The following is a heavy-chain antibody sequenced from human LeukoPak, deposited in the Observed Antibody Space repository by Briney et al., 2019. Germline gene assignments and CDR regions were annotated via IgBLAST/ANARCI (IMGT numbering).Heavy chain of an antibody. V-gene: IGHV3-30-3*01. J-gene: IGHJ3*02. CDR2: ISYDGSNK. CDR1: GFTFSSYA. CDR3: ARERDAFDI. Sequence: GGSLRLSCAASGFTFSSYAMHWVRQAPGKGLEWVAVISYDGSNKYYADSVKGRFTISRDNSKNTLYLQMNSLRAEDTAVYYCARERDAFDIWGQGTMVTVSS.